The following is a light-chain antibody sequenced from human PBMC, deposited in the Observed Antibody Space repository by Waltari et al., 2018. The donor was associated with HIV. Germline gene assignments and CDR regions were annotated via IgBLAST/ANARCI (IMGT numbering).Light chain of an antibody. CDR1: SGNIASNY. Sequence: NFKLTQPLSVSESPGTTVTISCTRSSGNIASNYVQRYQQRPGSAPTTVIYEDNQSPSGVPDRFSGSIDSSSNSASLTISGLKTEDEADYYCQSYDSNDPWVFGGGTKLTVL. CDR2: EDN. V-gene: IGLV6-57*04. J-gene: IGLJ3*02. CDR3: QSYDSNDPWV.